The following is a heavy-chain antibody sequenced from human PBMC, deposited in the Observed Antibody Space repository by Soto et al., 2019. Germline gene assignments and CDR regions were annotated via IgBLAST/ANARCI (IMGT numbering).Heavy chain of an antibody. V-gene: IGHV1-18*01. CDR1: GFTFTRYG. Sequence: ASVKVSCQAFGFTFTRYGMSWVRQAPGQGLEWMGWISAYNGNTNYAQKLQGRVTMTTDTSTSTAYMELRSLRSDDTAVYYCARDQAAAYWGQGTLVTSPQ. J-gene: IGHJ4*02. CDR2: ISAYNGNT. CDR3: ARDQAAAY. D-gene: IGHD2-2*01.